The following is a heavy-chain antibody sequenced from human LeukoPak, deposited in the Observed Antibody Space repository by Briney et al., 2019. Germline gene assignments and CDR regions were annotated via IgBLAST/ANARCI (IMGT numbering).Heavy chain of an antibody. V-gene: IGHV3-23*01. CDR3: AKANWVSNADAVW. CDR2: MRGGGEI. J-gene: IGHJ4*02. D-gene: IGHD1-1*01. CDR1: GVSFSDYA. Sequence: GGSLRLSCAACGVSFSDYAMSWVRQAPARGPEWVSSMRGGGEIFYADSVKGRFTLSRDDSRNTVYFQLNALRVEDTAIYYCAKANWVSNADAVWWGQGTHVTVSS.